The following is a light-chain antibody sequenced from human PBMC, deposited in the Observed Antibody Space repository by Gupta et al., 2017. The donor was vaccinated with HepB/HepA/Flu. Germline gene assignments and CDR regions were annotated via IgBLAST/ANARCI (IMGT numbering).Light chain of an antibody. Sequence: DLQMTQSPSSLSASVGDRVTITCRASQSINSYLNWYQQKPGKAPKFLIYGASSLQSGVPSRFSGSGSGTEFTLTISSLQPEDFATYYCQQSNLVPCTFGQGTKLEIK. CDR3: QQSNLVPCT. V-gene: IGKV1-39*01. J-gene: IGKJ2*02. CDR2: GAS. CDR1: QSINSY.